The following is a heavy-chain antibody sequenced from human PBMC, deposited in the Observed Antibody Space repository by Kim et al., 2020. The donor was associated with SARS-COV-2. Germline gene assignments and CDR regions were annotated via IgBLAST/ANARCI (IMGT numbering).Heavy chain of an antibody. CDR3: ARDCQSSSSFYFDY. D-gene: IGHD6-13*01. CDR2: ISYDGSNK. V-gene: IGHV3-33*05. CDR1: GFTFSSYG. Sequence: GGSLRLSCAASGFTFSSYGMHWVRQAPGKGLEWVAVISYDGSNKYYADSVKGRFTISRDNSKNTLYLQMNSLRAEDTAVYYCARDCQSSSSFYFDYWGQGTLVTVSS. J-gene: IGHJ4*02.